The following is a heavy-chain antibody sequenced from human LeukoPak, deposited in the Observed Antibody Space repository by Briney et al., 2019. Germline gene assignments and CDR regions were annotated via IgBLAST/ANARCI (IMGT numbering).Heavy chain of an antibody. CDR1: GGSISTNSYY. CDR2: IYYSGST. V-gene: IGHV4-39*01. J-gene: IGHJ5*02. CDR3: ARHRDSSYDILTGSNWFDP. D-gene: IGHD3-9*01. Sequence: PSETLSLTCTVSGGSISTNSYYWGWIRQPPGKGLKWIGSIYYSGSTYYNPSLKSRVTISVDTSKNQFSLKLSSVTAADTAVYYCARHRDSSYDILTGSNWFDPWGQGTLVTVSS.